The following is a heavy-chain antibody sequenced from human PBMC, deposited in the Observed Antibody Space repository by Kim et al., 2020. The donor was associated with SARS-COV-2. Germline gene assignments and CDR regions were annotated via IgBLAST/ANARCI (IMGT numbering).Heavy chain of an antibody. CDR2: VSGSGDRT. CDR3: AKAGGPSCYNHLDN. J-gene: IGHJ4*02. Sequence: GGSLRLSCAASGFTLGNYAMGWARLAPGRGLEWVSVVSGSGDRTYYADSVKGRFTISRDNSKSTLYLQMNSLKVEDTAIYYCAKAGGPSCYNHLDNWGQGTRVTVSS. CDR1: GFTLGNYA. V-gene: IGHV3-23*01. D-gene: IGHD2-2*02.